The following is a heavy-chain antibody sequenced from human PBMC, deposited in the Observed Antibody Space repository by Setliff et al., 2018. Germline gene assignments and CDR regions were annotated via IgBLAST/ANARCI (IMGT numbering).Heavy chain of an antibody. D-gene: IGHD2-21*01. CDR2: ISGSSHII. CDR1: GFTFSGYS. Sequence: PGGSLRLSCAASGFTFSGYSMNWVLQAPGKGLEWVSYISGSSHIIYYADSVRGRFTISRDNAKNSVHLQMNSLRAEDTAIYFCARDSPIRLGVIPSWGPGTLVTVSS. J-gene: IGHJ4*02. CDR3: ARDSPIRLGVIPS. V-gene: IGHV3-48*04.